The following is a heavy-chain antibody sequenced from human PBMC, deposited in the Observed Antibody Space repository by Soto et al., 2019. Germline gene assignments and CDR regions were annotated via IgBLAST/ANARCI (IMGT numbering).Heavy chain of an antibody. V-gene: IGHV4-59*01. CDR1: GDSIISYY. J-gene: IGHJ5*02. CDR2: IYYSGST. CDR3: ARGVATIGP. D-gene: IGHD5-12*01. Sequence: SETLSLTCTVSGDSIISYYWGWILQPPGKGLEWIGYIYYSGSTNYNPSLKSRVTISVDTPKNQFSLKLTSVTAADTAGYYGARGVATIGPWGKGNLVTV.